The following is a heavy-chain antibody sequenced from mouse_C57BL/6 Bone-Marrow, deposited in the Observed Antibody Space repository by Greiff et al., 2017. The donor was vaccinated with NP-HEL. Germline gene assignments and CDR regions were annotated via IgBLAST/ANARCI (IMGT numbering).Heavy chain of an antibody. CDR2: IHPNSGST. V-gene: IGHV1-64*01. J-gene: IGHJ4*01. CDR1: GYTFTSYW. Sequence: QVQLQQPGAELVKPGASVKLSCKASGYTFTSYWMHWVKQRPGQGLEWIGMIHPNSGSTNYNEKFKSKATLTVDKSSSTAYMQLSSLTSEDSAVYYCARLHEFPYAMDYWGQGTSVTVSS. CDR3: ARLHEFPYAMDY.